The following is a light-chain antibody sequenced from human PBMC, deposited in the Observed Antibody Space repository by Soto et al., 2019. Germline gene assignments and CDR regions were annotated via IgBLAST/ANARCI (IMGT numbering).Light chain of an antibody. CDR1: QSVSSN. CDR3: QQYDNWPLT. Sequence: EIVMTQSPATLSVSPGERATLXXRASQSVSSNLAGYQQKPGQAPRVXSDGASTRATGSPDRFSGSGSGTDFTLTISSLQSEDFAVYYCQQYDNWPLTFGGGTKVEIK. J-gene: IGKJ4*01. V-gene: IGKV3-15*01. CDR2: GAS.